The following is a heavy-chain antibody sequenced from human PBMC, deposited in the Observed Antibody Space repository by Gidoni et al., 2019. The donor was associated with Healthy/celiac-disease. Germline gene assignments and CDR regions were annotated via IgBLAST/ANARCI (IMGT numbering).Heavy chain of an antibody. Sequence: QVQLQQWGAGLLKPSETLSLTCAVYGGSFSGYYWSWIRQPPGKGLEWIGEINHSGSTNYNPSLKSRVTISVDTSKNQFSLKLSSVTAAGTAVYYCARGQVRWGYWTTDAFDIWGQGTMVTVSS. CDR3: ARGQVRWGYWTTDAFDI. CDR1: GGSFSGYY. CDR2: INHSGST. J-gene: IGHJ3*02. D-gene: IGHD3-22*01. V-gene: IGHV4-34*01.